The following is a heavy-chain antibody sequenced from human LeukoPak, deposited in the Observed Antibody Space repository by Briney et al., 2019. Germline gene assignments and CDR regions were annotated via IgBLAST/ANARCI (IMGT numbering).Heavy chain of an antibody. CDR2: ISGSGGST. D-gene: IGHD2-2*01. Sequence: PGGSLTLSCAASGFTFSSYAMSWVRQAPGKGLEWVSAISGSGGSTYYADSVKARFTISRDNSKNTLYLQMNSLRAEDTAVYYCAKDGRYCSSTSCQTLVDYWGQGTLVTVSS. CDR1: GFTFSSYA. CDR3: AKDGRYCSSTSCQTLVDY. V-gene: IGHV3-23*01. J-gene: IGHJ4*02.